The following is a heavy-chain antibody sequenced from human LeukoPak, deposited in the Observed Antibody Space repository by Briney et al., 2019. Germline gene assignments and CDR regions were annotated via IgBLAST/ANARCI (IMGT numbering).Heavy chain of an antibody. Sequence: SETLSLTCTVSGGSISSYYWSWIRQPAGKGLEWIGRIYTSGSTNYNPSLKSRVTMSVDTSKNQFSLKLSSVTAADTAVYYCARAAPKYCSSTSCYTWDWFDPWGLGTLVTVSS. J-gene: IGHJ5*02. D-gene: IGHD2-2*02. CDR1: GGSISSYY. CDR2: IYTSGST. CDR3: ARAAPKYCSSTSCYTWDWFDP. V-gene: IGHV4-4*07.